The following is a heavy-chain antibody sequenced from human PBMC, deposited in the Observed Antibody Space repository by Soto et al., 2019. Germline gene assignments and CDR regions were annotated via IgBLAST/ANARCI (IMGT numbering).Heavy chain of an antibody. J-gene: IGHJ5*02. CDR2: IVVGSGNT. D-gene: IGHD3-22*01. V-gene: IGHV1-58*02. Sequence: SVKVSCKASGFTFTSSAMQWVRQARGQRLEWIGWIVVGSGNTNYAQKFQERVTITRDMSTSTAYMELSSLRSEDTAVYYCAAHYDSSGSLRNPWGQGTLVTAPQ. CDR1: GFTFTSSA. CDR3: AAHYDSSGSLRNP.